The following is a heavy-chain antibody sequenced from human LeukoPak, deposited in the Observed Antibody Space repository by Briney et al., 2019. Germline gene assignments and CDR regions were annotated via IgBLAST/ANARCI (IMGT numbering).Heavy chain of an antibody. V-gene: IGHV3-23*01. D-gene: IGHD4-23*01. CDR3: ANSPYVGDHGGPSA. J-gene: IGHJ5*02. Sequence: PGWSLRLSCAASGFTFSSYAMSWVRQAPGKGPEWVSAISGGGGNTYYADSVKGRFTISRDDSKNTLFLQTNSLRVEDTAVYYCANSPYVGDHGGPSAWGQGTLVTVSS. CDR2: ISGGGGNT. CDR1: GFTFSSYA.